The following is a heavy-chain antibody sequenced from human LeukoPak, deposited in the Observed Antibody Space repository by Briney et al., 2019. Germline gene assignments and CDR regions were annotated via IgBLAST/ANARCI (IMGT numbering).Heavy chain of an antibody. J-gene: IGHJ3*02. CDR2: IYYSGST. CDR3: ARDPGSTSWQDAFDI. CDR1: GGSISSGSYS. V-gene: IGHV4-30-4*07. D-gene: IGHD2-2*01. Sequence: PSETLSLTCTVSGGSISSGSYSWSWIRQPPGKGLEWIGYIYYSGSTYYNPSLKSRVTISVDTSKNQFSLKLSSVTAADTAVYYCARDPGSTSWQDAFDIWGQGTMVTVSS.